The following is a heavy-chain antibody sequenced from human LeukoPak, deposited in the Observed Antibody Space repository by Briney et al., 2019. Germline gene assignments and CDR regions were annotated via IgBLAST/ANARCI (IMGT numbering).Heavy chain of an antibody. CDR3: ARDRDYYDSSGYYSAFDY. J-gene: IGHJ4*02. V-gene: IGHV3-30-3*01. Sequence: PGRSLRLSCAATGFTFSTYAMHWVRQAPGKGLEWVAIISYDGSNKYYADSVKGRFTIARDSSKTTLYLQMNSLRAEDTAVYYCARDRDYYDSSGYYSAFDYWGQGTLVTVSS. CDR1: GFTFSTYA. CDR2: ISYDGSNK. D-gene: IGHD3-22*01.